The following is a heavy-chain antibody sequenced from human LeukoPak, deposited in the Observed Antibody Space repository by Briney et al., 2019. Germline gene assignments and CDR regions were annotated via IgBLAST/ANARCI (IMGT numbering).Heavy chain of an antibody. V-gene: IGHV4-39*07. J-gene: IGHJ4*02. CDR2: IYYSGST. D-gene: IGHD5-18*01. Sequence: PSETLSLTCTVSGGSISNSSYYWGWIRQPPGKGLEWIGSIYYSGSTYYNPSLKSRVTISVDTSKNQFSLKLSSVTAADTAVYYCARGGDTAMDIFDYWGQGTLVTVSS. CDR1: GGSISNSSYY. CDR3: ARGGDTAMDIFDY.